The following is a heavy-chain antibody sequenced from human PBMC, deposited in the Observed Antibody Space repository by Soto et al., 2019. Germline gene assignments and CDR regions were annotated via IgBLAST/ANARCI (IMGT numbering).Heavy chain of an antibody. CDR3: ARERDDFWSGYRPSTDPGMVDV. D-gene: IGHD3-3*01. V-gene: IGHV3-23*01. J-gene: IGHJ6*02. Sequence: TGGSLRLSCAASGFTFSAYAMSWVRQAPGKGLEWVSAISGRGGSTAYADSVKGRFTISRDNSKNTLYLQMNSLRAEDTAVYYCARERDDFWSGYRPSTDPGMVDVWGQGTTVTVSS. CDR2: ISGRGGST. CDR1: GFTFSAYA.